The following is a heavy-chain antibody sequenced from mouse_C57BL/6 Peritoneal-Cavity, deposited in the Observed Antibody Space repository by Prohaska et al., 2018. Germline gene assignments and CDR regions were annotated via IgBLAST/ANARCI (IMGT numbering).Heavy chain of an antibody. V-gene: IGHV1-55*01. CDR3: ARGDWYFDV. Sequence: YWITWVKQRPGQGLEWIGDIYPGSGSTNYHEKFKSKATLTVDTSSSTAYMQLSSLTSEDSAVYYCARGDWYFDVWGTGTTVTVSS. J-gene: IGHJ1*03. CDR2: IYPGSGST. CDR1: YW.